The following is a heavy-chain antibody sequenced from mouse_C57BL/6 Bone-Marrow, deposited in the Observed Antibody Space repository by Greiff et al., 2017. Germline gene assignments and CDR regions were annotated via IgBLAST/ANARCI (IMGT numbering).Heavy chain of an antibody. CDR3: ARVDY. CDR2: ISSGSSTI. CDR1: GFTFSDYG. V-gene: IGHV5-17*01. Sequence: EVHLVESGGGLVKPGGSLKLSCAASGFTFSDYGMHWVRQAPEKGLEWVAYISSGSSTIYYAATVKGRFTISRDNAKNTLFLQMTSLRSEDTAMYYCARVDYWGQGTSVTVSS. J-gene: IGHJ4*01.